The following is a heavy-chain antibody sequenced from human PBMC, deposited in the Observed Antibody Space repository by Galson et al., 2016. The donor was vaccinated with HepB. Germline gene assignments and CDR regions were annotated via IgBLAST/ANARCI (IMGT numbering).Heavy chain of an antibody. D-gene: IGHD1-14*01. CDR1: GFTLSSYW. V-gene: IGHV3-30-3*01. CDR3: ARDGNHGYDMDY. Sequence: SLRLSCAASGFTLSSYWMSWVRQAPGKGLEWVAVISFDGSNKYYADSVKGRFTISRDNSKNTLYLQMNSLRDEDTAIYFCARDGNHGYDMDYWGQGTLVTVSS. CDR2: ISFDGSNK. J-gene: IGHJ4*02.